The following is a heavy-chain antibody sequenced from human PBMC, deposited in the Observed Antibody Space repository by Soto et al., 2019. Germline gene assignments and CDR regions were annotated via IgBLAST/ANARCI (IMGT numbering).Heavy chain of an antibody. Sequence: SETLSLTCTVSGGSISSSTYYWGWIRQPPGKGLEWIGTISYSGATYYNPSLKSRVTISVDTSKNQFSLKLTSVTAADTAVYYCATDLYYYETTGFYFFLTLDYWGQGALVTVSS. D-gene: IGHD3-22*01. V-gene: IGHV4-39*01. CDR2: ISYSGAT. CDR1: GGSISSSTYY. CDR3: ATDLYYYETTGFYFFLTLDY. J-gene: IGHJ4*02.